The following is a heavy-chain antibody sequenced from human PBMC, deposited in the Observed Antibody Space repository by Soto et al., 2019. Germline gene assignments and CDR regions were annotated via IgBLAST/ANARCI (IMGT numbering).Heavy chain of an antibody. CDR3: AKENEVDSSGTYDY. J-gene: IGHJ4*02. CDR1: GFTFSSYA. Sequence: EVQLLESGGGLVQPGGSLRLSCAASGFTFSSYAMSWVRQAPGKGLEWVSAISGSGGSTYYADSVKGRFTISRDNSKNTLDLQMNSKRAEDTAVYYCAKENEVDSSGTYDYWGQGTLVTVSS. V-gene: IGHV3-23*01. CDR2: ISGSGGST. D-gene: IGHD6-19*01.